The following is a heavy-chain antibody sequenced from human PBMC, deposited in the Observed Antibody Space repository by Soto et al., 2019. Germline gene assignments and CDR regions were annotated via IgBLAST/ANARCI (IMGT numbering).Heavy chain of an antibody. CDR3: ARGARDCISTSCFFDY. V-gene: IGHV4-30-2*01. D-gene: IGHD2-2*01. CDR1: GGSISSGGYS. Sequence: QLQLQESGSGLVKPSQTLSLTCAVSGGSISSGGYSWSWIRQPPGKGLEWIGYIYHSGSTYYNPSLKSRVTISVDRSKNQFSLKLSSVTAADTAVYYCARGARDCISTSCFFDYWGQGTLVTVSS. CDR2: IYHSGST. J-gene: IGHJ4*02.